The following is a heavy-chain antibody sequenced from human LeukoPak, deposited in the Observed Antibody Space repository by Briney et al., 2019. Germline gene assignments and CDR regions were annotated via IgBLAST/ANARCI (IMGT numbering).Heavy chain of an antibody. D-gene: IGHD1-26*01. Sequence: GGSLRLSCAASGFTFSDHYMDWVRQAPGKGLEWVGRTRNKANSYTTEYAASVRGRFTISRDDSKNSLYLQMNSLKTEDTAVYYCARAQSGSYYYWGQGTLVTVSS. CDR2: TRNKANSYTT. V-gene: IGHV3-72*01. CDR1: GFTFSDHY. J-gene: IGHJ4*02. CDR3: ARAQSGSYYY.